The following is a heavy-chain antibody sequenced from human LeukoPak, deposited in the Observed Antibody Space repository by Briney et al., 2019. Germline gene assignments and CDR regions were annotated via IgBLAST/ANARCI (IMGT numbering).Heavy chain of an antibody. D-gene: IGHD3-22*01. J-gene: IGHJ4*02. CDR2: ISGSGGST. Sequence: GGSLRLSCAASGFTFSSYAMSWVRQAPGKGLEWVSAISGSGGSTYYADSVKGRFTISRDNSKNTLYLQMNSLRAEDTAVYYCARPPYESSAGAPNFDYWGQGILVTVSS. CDR1: GFTFSSYA. CDR3: ARPPYESSAGAPNFDY. V-gene: IGHV3-23*01.